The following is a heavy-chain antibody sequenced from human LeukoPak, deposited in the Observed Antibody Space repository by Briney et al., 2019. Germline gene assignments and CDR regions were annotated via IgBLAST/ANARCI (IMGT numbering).Heavy chain of an antibody. J-gene: IGHJ5*02. CDR1: GGSFSGYY. CDR3: ARDGSGSYYPGWFDP. Sequence: SETLSLTCAVYGGSFSGYYWSWIRQPPGKGLEWIGEINHSGSTNYNPSLKSRVTISVDTSKNQFSLKLSPVTAADTAVYYCARDGSGSYYPGWFDPWGQGTLVTVSS. CDR2: INHSGST. V-gene: IGHV4-34*01. D-gene: IGHD3-10*01.